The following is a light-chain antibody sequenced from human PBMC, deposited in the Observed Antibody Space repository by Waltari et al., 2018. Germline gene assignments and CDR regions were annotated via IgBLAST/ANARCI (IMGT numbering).Light chain of an antibody. V-gene: IGLV3-19*01. CDR3: NSRDSSGNHWV. J-gene: IGLJ3*02. CDR1: SLRSYY. CDR2: GKN. Sequence: SSELTQDPAVSVALGQPVRITCQGDSLRSYYASWYQQKPGQAPVLVIYGKNTRPSGIPDRFSVSRSGTTASLTITGAQAEDEADYYCNSRDSSGNHWVFGGGTKLTVL.